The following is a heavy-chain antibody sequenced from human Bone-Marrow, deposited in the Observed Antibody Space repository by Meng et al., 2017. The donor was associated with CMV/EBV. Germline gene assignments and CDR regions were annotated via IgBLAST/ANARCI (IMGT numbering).Heavy chain of an antibody. CDR1: GSFRGYY. J-gene: IGHJ5*02. CDR2: INHSGST. V-gene: IGHV4-34*01. Sequence: GSFRGYYWSWIRQPPGKGLAWIGEINHSGSTNYNPSLKSRVTISVDTSKNQFSLKLSSVTAADTAVYYCARVFRYYDFWSGSGWFDPWGQGTLVTVSS. CDR3: ARVFRYYDFWSGSGWFDP. D-gene: IGHD3-3*01.